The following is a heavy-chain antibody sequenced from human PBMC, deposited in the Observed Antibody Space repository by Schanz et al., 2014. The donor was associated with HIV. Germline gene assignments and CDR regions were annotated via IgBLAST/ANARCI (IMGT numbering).Heavy chain of an antibody. CDR3: AREKSDWYLIDYYYYYGMDV. CDR2: ISSTSAHI. J-gene: IGHJ6*02. CDR1: GFTFSTSS. V-gene: IGHV3-21*01. D-gene: IGHD2-21*02. Sequence: VQLVESGGGVVQPGRSLRLSCAASGFTFSTSSLNWVRQAPGKGLEWISFISSTSAHIYYADSVKGRFTISRDNAKNSLYLEMNSLRAEDTAVYYCAREKSDWYLIDYYYYYGMDVWGQGTTVTVSS.